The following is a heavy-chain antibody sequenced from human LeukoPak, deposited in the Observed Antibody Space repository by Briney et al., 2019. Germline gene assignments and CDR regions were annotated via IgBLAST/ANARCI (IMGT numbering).Heavy chain of an antibody. CDR2: ISCSGETT. Sequence: GGSLRLSCEASGFTFSSFHMSWVRQAPGKGLEWVSAISCSGETTYYADSVKGRFTVSRDNSKNTLYVQMDSLRAEDTAVYYCAKRGYTYGGHFDYWGQGALVTVSS. J-gene: IGHJ4*02. V-gene: IGHV3-23*01. CDR1: GFTFSSFH. D-gene: IGHD5-18*01. CDR3: AKRGYTYGGHFDY.